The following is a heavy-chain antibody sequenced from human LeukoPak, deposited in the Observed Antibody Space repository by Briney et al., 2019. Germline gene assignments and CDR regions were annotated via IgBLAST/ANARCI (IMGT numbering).Heavy chain of an antibody. Sequence: GASVKVSCKASGCSFTSYGISSVRQAPGQGLEWMGWIRAYNGNTNYAQKLQGRVTMTTDTSTSTAYMELRSLRSDDTAVYYCARVDSSGLATNIWFDPWGQGNLVTVSS. CDR1: GCSFTSYG. V-gene: IGHV1-18*01. CDR3: ARVDSSGLATNIWFDP. CDR2: IRAYNGNT. D-gene: IGHD6-19*01. J-gene: IGHJ5*02.